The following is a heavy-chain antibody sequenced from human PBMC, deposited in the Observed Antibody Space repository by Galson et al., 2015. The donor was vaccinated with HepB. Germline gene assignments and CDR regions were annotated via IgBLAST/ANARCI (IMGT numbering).Heavy chain of an antibody. CDR1: GFTFSSYS. J-gene: IGHJ6*02. CDR2: ISSSSSYI. V-gene: IGHV3-21*01. Sequence: SLRLSCAASGFTFSSYSMNWVRQAPGKGLEWVSSISSSSSYIYYADSVKGRFTISRDNAKNSLYLQMNSLRAEDTAVYYCARGSDPRPAAMNYYYYGMDVWGQGTTVTVSS. CDR3: ARGSDPRPAAMNYYYYGMDV. D-gene: IGHD2-2*01.